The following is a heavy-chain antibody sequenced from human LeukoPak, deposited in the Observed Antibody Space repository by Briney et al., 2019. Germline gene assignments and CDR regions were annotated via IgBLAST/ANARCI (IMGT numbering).Heavy chain of an antibody. Sequence: GGSLRLSCAASGFTFSSYSMNWVRQAPGKGLEWVSSISSSSSYIYYADSVKGRFTISRDNAKNSLYLQMSSLRAEDTAVYYCARDRALGLDPRYYYMDVWGKGTTVTVSS. D-gene: IGHD3/OR15-3a*01. CDR2: ISSSSSYI. CDR1: GFTFSSYS. CDR3: ARDRALGLDPRYYYMDV. J-gene: IGHJ6*03. V-gene: IGHV3-21*01.